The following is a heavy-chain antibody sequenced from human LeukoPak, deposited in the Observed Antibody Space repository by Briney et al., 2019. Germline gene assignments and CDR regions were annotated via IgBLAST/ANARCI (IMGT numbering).Heavy chain of an antibody. J-gene: IGHJ4*02. V-gene: IGHV1-2*02. Sequence: GASVKVSCKASGYTFTGYYMHWVRQAPGQGLEWMGWINPNSGGTNYAQKFQGRVTMTRDTSISTAYMELSRLRSDDTAVYYCARVADRITIFGVVIRGVNGLRSWFDYWGQGTLVTVSS. D-gene: IGHD3-3*01. CDR2: INPNSGGT. CDR3: ARVADRITIFGVVIRGVNGLRSWFDY. CDR1: GYTFTGYY.